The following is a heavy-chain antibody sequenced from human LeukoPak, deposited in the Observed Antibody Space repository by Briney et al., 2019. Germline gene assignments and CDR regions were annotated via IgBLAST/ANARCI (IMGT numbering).Heavy chain of an antibody. CDR2: ISYDGSNK. Sequence: PGGPLRLSCAASGFTFSSYAMHWVRQAPGKGLEWVAVISYDGSNKYYADSVKGRFTISRDNSKNTLYLQMNSLRAKDTAVYYCAREAAAADYWAREPWSPSPQ. CDR1: GFTFSSYA. V-gene: IGHV3-30-3*01. D-gene: IGHD6-13*01. J-gene: IGHJ4*02. CDR3: AREAAAADY.